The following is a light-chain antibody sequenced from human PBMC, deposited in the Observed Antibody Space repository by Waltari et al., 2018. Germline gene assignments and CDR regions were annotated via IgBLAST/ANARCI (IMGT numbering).Light chain of an antibody. J-gene: IGLJ3*02. CDR1: RSNIGSNY. CDR3: AAWDDSLSGRV. V-gene: IGLV1-47*01. CDR2: RNN. Sequence: QSVLTQPPSASGTPGQRVTISCSGSRSNIGSNYVYWYQQLPGTAPKLLTYRNNQRPSGVPDRFSGSKSGTSASLAISGLRSEDEADYYCAAWDDSLSGRVFGGGTKLTVL.